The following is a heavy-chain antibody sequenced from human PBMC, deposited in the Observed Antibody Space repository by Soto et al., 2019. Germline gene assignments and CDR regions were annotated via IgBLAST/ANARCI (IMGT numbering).Heavy chain of an antibody. D-gene: IGHD3-3*01. CDR2: IYYSGST. V-gene: IGHV4-59*08. J-gene: IGHJ5*02. CDR1: GGSISSYY. CDR3: ARSEDFWSVNWFDP. Sequence: SETLSLTCNVSGGSISSYYWSWIRQPPGKGLEWIGYIYYSGSTNYNPSLKSRVTISVDTSKNQFSLKLSSVTAADTAVYYCARSEDFWSVNWFDPWGQGTLVTVSS.